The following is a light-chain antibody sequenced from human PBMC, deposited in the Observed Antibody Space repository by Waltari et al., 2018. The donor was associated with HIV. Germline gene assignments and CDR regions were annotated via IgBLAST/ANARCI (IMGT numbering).Light chain of an antibody. Sequence: DIVMTKSPDSLAMSLGERATINCKSSQSVFYSSTNNNYFAWYQQKPGQPPKLLIYWASTRESGVPDRFSGSGSGTDFTLTISRLQAEDVAVYYCQQYYSTPLTFGGGTKVEIK. CDR3: QQYYSTPLT. V-gene: IGKV4-1*01. J-gene: IGKJ4*01. CDR1: QSVFYSSTNNNY. CDR2: WAS.